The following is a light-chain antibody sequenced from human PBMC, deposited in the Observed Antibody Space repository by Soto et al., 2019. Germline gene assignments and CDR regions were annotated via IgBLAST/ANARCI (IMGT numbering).Light chain of an antibody. J-gene: IGLJ2*01. CDR2: EVS. CDR3: SSYTSSSTVV. CDR1: SSDVGDYNY. V-gene: IGLV2-14*01. Sequence: QYALTQPASVSGSPGQSITISCTGTSSDVGDYNYVSWYQQHPGKAPKLMIYEVSNRPSGVSNRFSGSKSGNTASLTISGLQAEDEADYYCSSYTSSSTVVFGGGTKVTVL.